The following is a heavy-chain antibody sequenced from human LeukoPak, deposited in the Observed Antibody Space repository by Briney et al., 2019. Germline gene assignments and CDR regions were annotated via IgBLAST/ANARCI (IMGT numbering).Heavy chain of an antibody. D-gene: IGHD3-3*01. CDR2: ISYGVSNK. J-gene: IGHJ4*02. CDR3: AKGIGDFWSGPPPDY. CDR1: GFTFSSYG. V-gene: IGHV3-30*18. Sequence: GGSLRLSCAASGFTFSSYGVHWVRQAPGKGLEWVAVISYGVSNKFYADSVKGRFTISRDNPKNTLDLQMNSLRAEDTAVYYCAKGIGDFWSGPPPDYWGQGTLVTVSS.